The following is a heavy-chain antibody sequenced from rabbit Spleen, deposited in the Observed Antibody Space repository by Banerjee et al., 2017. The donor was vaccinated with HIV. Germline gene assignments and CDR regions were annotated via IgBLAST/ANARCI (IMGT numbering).Heavy chain of an antibody. D-gene: IGHD8-1*01. CDR2: IYSSNIIT. J-gene: IGHJ4*01. V-gene: IGHV1S45*01. Sequence: QEQLVESGGDLVKPEGSLTLTCTASGFSFSSSYYMYWVRQAPGKGLEWIGCIYSSNIITWYATWAKGRVTISKTSSTTVTLQMTSLTVADTATYFCARDAGRGDYIDGVFNLWGQGTLVTVS. CDR1: GFSFSSSYY. CDR3: ARDAGRGDYIDGVFNL.